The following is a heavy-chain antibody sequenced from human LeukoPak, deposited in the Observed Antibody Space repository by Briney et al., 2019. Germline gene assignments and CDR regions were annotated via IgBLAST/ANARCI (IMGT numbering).Heavy chain of an antibody. CDR1: GASVSRSPSF. V-gene: IGHV4-39*01. Sequence: PSETLSLTCSVSGASVSRSPSFWGWIRQPPGKGLEWIGTISNHGKTYYISSLKSRLTLSIDTSKNFFSLELNSVTAADTAVYYCARHEIDGRVVGAPLMGLFDYWGQGTLVTVSS. D-gene: IGHD1-26*01. CDR3: ARHEIDGRVVGAPLMGLFDY. J-gene: IGHJ4*02. CDR2: ISNHGKT.